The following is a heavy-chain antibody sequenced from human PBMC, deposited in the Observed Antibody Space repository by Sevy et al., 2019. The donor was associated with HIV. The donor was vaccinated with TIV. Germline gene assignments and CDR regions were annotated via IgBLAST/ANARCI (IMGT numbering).Heavy chain of an antibody. J-gene: IGHJ4*02. D-gene: IGHD2-15*01. CDR2: INPDGSKI. Sequence: GGSLRLSCEASAINIRDYWMNWVRQAPGKGLEWVANINPDGSKIYYADSVKGRFTISRDSAKNSVFLQMTSLRAEDTAVYYCVSAIQLAASYWGQGMLVTVSS. CDR3: VSAIQLAASY. V-gene: IGHV3-7*02. CDR1: AINIRDYW.